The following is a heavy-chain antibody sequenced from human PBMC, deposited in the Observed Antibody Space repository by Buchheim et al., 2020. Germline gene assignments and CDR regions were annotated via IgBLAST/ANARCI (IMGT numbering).Heavy chain of an antibody. V-gene: IGHV3-23*01. CDR2: ISGSGGST. Sequence: EVQLLESGGGLVQPGGSLRLSSAASGFTFSSYAMSWVRQAPGKGLEWVSTISGSGGSTYYADSVKGRFTISRDNSKNTLFLQMNSLRAEDTAVYYCAKVRAGDYYDSSGYYTGRYFDYWGQGTL. D-gene: IGHD3-22*01. J-gene: IGHJ4*02. CDR1: GFTFSSYA. CDR3: AKVRAGDYYDSSGYYTGRYFDY.